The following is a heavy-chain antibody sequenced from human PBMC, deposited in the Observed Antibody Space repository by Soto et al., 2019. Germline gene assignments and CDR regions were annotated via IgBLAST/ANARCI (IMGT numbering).Heavy chain of an antibody. CDR3: AAAEGSSEYYYYYYGMDV. V-gene: IGHV1-58*01. D-gene: IGHD6-6*01. CDR1: GFTFTSSA. J-gene: IGHJ6*02. CDR2: IVVGSGNT. Sequence: QMQLVQSGPEVKKPGTSVKVSCKASGFTFTSSAVQWVRQARGQRLEWIGWIVVGSGNTNYAQKFQERVTITRDMSTSTAYIELSSLRSADTAVYYCAAAEGSSEYYYYYYGMDVWGQGTTVTVSS.